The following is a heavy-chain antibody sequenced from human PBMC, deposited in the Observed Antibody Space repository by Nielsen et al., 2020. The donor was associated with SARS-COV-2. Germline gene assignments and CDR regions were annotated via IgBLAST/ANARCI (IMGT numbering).Heavy chain of an antibody. J-gene: IGHJ4*02. CDR1: GGSISSYY. D-gene: IGHD3-22*01. Sequence: SATLSLTCTVSGGSISSYYWSWIRQPPGKGLEWIGYIYYSGSTNYNPSLKSRVTISVDTSKNQFSLKLSSVTAADTAVYYCAKHGRDSSGYYSVYWGQGTLVTVSS. CDR3: AKHGRDSSGYYSVY. CDR2: IYYSGST. V-gene: IGHV4-59*01.